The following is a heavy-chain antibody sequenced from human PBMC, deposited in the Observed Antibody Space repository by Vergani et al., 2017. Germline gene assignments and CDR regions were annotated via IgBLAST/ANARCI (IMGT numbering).Heavy chain of an antibody. CDR3: ARTIFESLFYMGF. D-gene: IGHD3-3*01. V-gene: IGHV4-59*01. J-gene: IGHJ6*04. CDR1: GGSINSYY. CDR2: IDYTGST. Sequence: QVQLQESGPGLVKPSETLSLTCAVSGGSINSYYWSWIRQPPGKGLEWIGYIDYTGSTNYNPSLKSRVTMSLDTSKNQFSLKLSSVTAADTAVYYCARTIFESLFYMGFLGEGATVTVSS.